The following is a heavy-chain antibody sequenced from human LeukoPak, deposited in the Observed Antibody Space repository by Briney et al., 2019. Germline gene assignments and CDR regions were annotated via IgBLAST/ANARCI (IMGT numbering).Heavy chain of an antibody. V-gene: IGHV4-34*01. J-gene: IGHJ2*01. Sequence: TSETLSLTCAVYGGSFSGYYWSWIRQPPGKGLEWIGEINHSGSTTYNPSLKSRVTVSALTSKNQFSLKLSSVNAADTAVYYCARQREGYFDLWGRGTLVTVSS. CDR3: ARQREGYFDL. CDR1: GGSFSGYY. CDR2: INHSGST.